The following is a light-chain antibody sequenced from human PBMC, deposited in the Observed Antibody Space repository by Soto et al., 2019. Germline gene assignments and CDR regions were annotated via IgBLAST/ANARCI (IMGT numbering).Light chain of an antibody. J-gene: IGLJ2*01. CDR1: DNDVGGYNS. CDR2: EVS. CDR3: SSYTSTSSLV. Sequence: QSALTQPASVSGSPGQSITISCTGTDNDVGGYNSVSWYQQYPGKGPKVLIYEVSHRPSGVSNRFSGSKSGNTASLTISGLRTEDEADYYCSSYTSTSSLVFGGGTKLTVL. V-gene: IGLV2-14*03.